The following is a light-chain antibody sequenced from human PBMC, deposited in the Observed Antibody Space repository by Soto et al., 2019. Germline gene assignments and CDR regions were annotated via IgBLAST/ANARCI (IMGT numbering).Light chain of an antibody. J-gene: IGKJ5*01. V-gene: IGKV3D-20*02. Sequence: EIVFTQSPGTLSLSPGARATLSCRASQSVSSTYLAWYQQRPGQAPRLLIYSSSSRASGIPDRFIVTGSGTDFPLTLSSLEPEDFAVDDCQQRSNSITFGQGTRLEIK. CDR1: QSVSSTY. CDR3: QQRSNSIT. CDR2: SSS.